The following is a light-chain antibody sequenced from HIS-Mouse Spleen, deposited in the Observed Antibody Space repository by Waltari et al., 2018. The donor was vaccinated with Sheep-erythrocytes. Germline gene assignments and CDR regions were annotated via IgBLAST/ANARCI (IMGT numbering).Light chain of an antibody. J-gene: IGKJ4*01. V-gene: IGKV1-5*03. CDR1: QSISSW. CDR2: KAS. CDR3: QQYNSYPLT. Sequence: DIQMTQSPSTLSASVGARVTITCRASQSISSWLAWYQQKPGEAPKLLIYKASSLESGVPSRFSGSGSGTEFTLTISSLQPDDFATYYCQQYNSYPLTFGGGTKVEIK.